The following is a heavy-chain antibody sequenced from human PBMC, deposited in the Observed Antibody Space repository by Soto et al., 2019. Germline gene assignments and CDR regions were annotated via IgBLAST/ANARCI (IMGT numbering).Heavy chain of an antibody. V-gene: IGHV4-59*01. CDR2: TYYSGST. Sequence: SETLSLTCTVSGGCMITYYWNWMRQPPGKGLQWIGHTYYSGSTTYNPSLKSRVTISVDSSKNQFSLKLDSVTPADTAVYYCARVRGTAGKRYFDYWGPGSLVTV. CDR3: ARVRGTAGKRYFDY. J-gene: IGHJ4*02. CDR1: GGCMITYY. D-gene: IGHD6-13*01.